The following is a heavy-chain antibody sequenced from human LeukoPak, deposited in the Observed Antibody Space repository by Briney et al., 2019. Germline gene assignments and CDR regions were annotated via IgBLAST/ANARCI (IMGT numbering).Heavy chain of an antibody. J-gene: IGHJ4*02. D-gene: IGHD4-11*01. Sequence: GGSLRLSCAASGFTFSDYYMSWIRQAPGKGLEWVSYISSSGSTIYYADSVKGRFTISRDNAKNSLYLQVNSLRAEDTAVYYCARVPRYDYSSFYFDYWGQGTLVTVSS. CDR1: GFTFSDYY. CDR3: ARVPRYDYSSFYFDY. V-gene: IGHV3-11*04. CDR2: ISSSGSTI.